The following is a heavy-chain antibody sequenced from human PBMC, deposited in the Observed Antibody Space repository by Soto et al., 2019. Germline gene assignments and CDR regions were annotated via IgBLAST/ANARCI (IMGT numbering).Heavy chain of an antibody. J-gene: IGHJ5*02. Sequence: SETLSLTCAVSGGSISSSNWWSWVRQPPGKGLEWIGEIYHSGSTKYNPSLKSRVTISVDTSKNQFSLKLSSVTAADTAVYYCAGAERNCSGGSCYRRRVPNWFDPWGQGTLVTVSS. CDR2: IYHSGST. CDR3: AGAERNCSGGSCYRRRVPNWFDP. V-gene: IGHV4-4*02. D-gene: IGHD2-15*01. CDR1: GGSISSSNW.